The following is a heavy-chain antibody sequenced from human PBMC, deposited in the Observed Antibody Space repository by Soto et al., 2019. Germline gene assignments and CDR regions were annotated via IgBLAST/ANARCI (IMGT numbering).Heavy chain of an antibody. CDR1: GGSMSGYY. D-gene: IGHD6-6*01. V-gene: IGHV4-59*01. CDR3: ARSIAVPSSHIDH. J-gene: IGHJ4*02. CDR2: VYYTGST. Sequence: LSLTCRVSGGSMSGYYWSWIRQAPGKGLEWIGYVYYTGSTNYNPSLQSRVTISVDTSNKQFSLSLRLVTAADTAVYFCARSIAVPSSHIDHWGQGIRVTVSS.